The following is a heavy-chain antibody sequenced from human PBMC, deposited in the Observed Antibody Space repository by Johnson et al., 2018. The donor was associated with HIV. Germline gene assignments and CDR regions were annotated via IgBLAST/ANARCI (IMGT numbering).Heavy chain of an antibody. V-gene: IGHV3-7*01. CDR3: ARERWGSYFGAFDI. Sequence: MLLVESGGGLVQPGGSLRLSCAASGFSFSSFWMSWVRQVPGKGLEWVANIKQDGSDKHYVDSVKGRFTISRDNAKNSLYLQMSSLRGEDMAVYYCARERWGSYFGAFDIWGQGTMVTLSS. J-gene: IGHJ3*02. CDR2: IKQDGSDK. CDR1: GFSFSSFW. D-gene: IGHD3-16*01.